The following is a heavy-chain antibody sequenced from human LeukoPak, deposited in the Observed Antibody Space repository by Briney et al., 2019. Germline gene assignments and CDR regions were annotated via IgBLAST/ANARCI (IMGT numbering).Heavy chain of an antibody. J-gene: IGHJ4*02. Sequence: SGGSLRLSCAASGFTFSSYSMNWVRQASGKGLEWVSSISSSSSYIYYADSVKGRFTISRDNAKNSLYLQMNSLRAEDTAVYYCARVDIAAAGGFDYWGQGTLVTVSS. CDR3: ARVDIAAAGGFDY. CDR1: GFTFSSYS. V-gene: IGHV3-21*01. CDR2: ISSSSSYI. D-gene: IGHD6-13*01.